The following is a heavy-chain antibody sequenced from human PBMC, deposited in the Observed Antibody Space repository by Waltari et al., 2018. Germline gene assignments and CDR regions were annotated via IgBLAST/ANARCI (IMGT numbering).Heavy chain of an antibody. CDR2: INHSGST. J-gene: IGHJ4*02. CDR3: ARGERRLPFWSGYYTSIPDY. Sequence: QVQLQQWGAGLLKPSETLSLTCAVYGGSFSGYYWSWLRQPPGTGLEWIGEINHSGSTNYNPSLKSRVPISVDTSKNQFSLKLSSVTAADTAVYYCARGERRLPFWSGYYTSIPDYWGQGTLVTVSS. V-gene: IGHV4-34*01. CDR1: GGSFSGYY. D-gene: IGHD3-3*01.